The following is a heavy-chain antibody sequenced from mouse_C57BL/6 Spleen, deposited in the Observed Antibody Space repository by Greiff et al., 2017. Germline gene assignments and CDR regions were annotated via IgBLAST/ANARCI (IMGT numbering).Heavy chain of an antibody. CDR2: IYPGDGDT. V-gene: IGHV1-82*01. CDR1: GYAFSSSW. D-gene: IGHD2-12*01. CDR3: ARSSYYDAMDY. Sequence: VQLQQSGPELVKPGASVKISCKASGYAFSSSWMNWVKQRAGKGLEWIGRIYPGDGDTNYNGKFKGKATLTADKSTSTAYMQLSSLTSEDSAVYFCARSSYYDAMDYWGQGTSVTVSS. J-gene: IGHJ4*01.